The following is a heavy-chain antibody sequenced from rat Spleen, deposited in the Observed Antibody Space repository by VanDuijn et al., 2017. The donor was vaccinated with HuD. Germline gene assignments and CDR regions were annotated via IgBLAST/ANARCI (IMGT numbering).Heavy chain of an antibody. CDR3: TSALITTFPFDY. D-gene: IGHD1-1*01. CDR2: ITNTGGST. CDR1: GFTFNNYW. J-gene: IGHJ2*01. V-gene: IGHV5-31*01. Sequence: EVQLVESGGGLVQPGRSLKLSCVASGFTFNNYWMTWIRQAPGKGLEWVASITNTGGSTYYPDSVKGRFTISRDNAKSTLYLQMNSLRSEDTATYYCTSALITTFPFDYWGQGVMVTVSS.